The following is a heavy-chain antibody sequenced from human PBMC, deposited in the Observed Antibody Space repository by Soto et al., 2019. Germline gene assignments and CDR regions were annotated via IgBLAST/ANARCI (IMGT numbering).Heavy chain of an antibody. J-gene: IGHJ4*02. Sequence: ASVKVSCKASGYTFTAYYIHWVRQAPGQGLEWMGWINPNGGGTKYEQKFQGRVTMTRDTSINTAYMELTRLTSDDTAVYYCARAVHTMIQGVRFRVDQWGQGTLVTVSS. CDR3: ARAVHTMIQGVRFRVDQ. V-gene: IGHV1-2*02. D-gene: IGHD3-10*01. CDR1: GYTFTAYY. CDR2: INPNGGGT.